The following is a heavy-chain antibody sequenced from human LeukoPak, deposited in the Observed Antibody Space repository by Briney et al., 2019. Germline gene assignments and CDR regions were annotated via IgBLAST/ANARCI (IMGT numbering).Heavy chain of an antibody. J-gene: IGHJ4*02. D-gene: IGHD2-2*01. V-gene: IGHV1-2*02. CDR3: ARDGACSSASCQNFDY. Sequence: ASVKVSCKASGYTFTYYYMHWVRQAPGHGLEWMGWINPNSGGTIYAQKFQGRVTMTRDKSIRTAYLELSRLTSDDTAVYYCARDGACSSASCQNFDYWGQGTLVTVSS. CDR2: INPNSGGT. CDR1: GYTFTYYY.